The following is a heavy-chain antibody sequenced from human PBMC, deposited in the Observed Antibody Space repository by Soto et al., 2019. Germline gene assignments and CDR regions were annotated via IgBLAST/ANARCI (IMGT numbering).Heavy chain of an antibody. D-gene: IGHD3-10*01. CDR1: GGSISSYY. Sequence: PSETLSLTCTVPGGSISSYYWSWIRQPPGKGLEWIGYIYYSGSTNYNPSLKSRVTISVDTSKNQFSLKLSSVTAADTAVYYCARDSVAGDKDCYYYYGMDVSGQGTTVTVSS. V-gene: IGHV4-59*01. J-gene: IGHJ6*02. CDR2: IYYSGST. CDR3: ARDSVAGDKDCYYYYGMDV.